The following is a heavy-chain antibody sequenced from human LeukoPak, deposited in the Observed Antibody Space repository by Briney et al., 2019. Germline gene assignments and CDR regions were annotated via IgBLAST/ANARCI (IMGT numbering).Heavy chain of an antibody. V-gene: IGHV1-2*02. CDR1: GYTFTGYY. J-gene: IGHJ6*03. D-gene: IGHD4-11*01. CDR2: INPNSGGT. CDR3: ATGVMTTMIYYYYYYMDV. Sequence: ASVKASCKASGYTFTGYYMHWVRQAPGQGLEWMGWINPNSGGTNYAQKFQGRVTMTRDTSISTAYMELSRLRSDDTAVYYCATGVMTTMIYYYYYYMDVWGKGTTVTVSS.